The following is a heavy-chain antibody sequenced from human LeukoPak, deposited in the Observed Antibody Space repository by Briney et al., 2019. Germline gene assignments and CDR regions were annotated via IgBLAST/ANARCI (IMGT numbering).Heavy chain of an antibody. Sequence: ASVKVSCKASGYTFTNYAIHWVRQAPGQRLEWMGWINAGNGDTKYSQKFQGRVTITWDTSASTAYMDLSSLRSEDTAVYYCARDPLSGWHDYWGQGTLVTVSS. J-gene: IGHJ4*02. V-gene: IGHV1-3*01. D-gene: IGHD6-19*01. CDR3: ARDPLSGWHDY. CDR2: INAGNGDT. CDR1: GYTFTNYA.